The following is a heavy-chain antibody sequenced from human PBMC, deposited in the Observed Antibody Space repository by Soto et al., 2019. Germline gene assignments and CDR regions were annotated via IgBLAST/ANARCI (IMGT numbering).Heavy chain of an antibody. Sequence: NPSETLSLTCTVSGGSISSYYWSWIRQPPGKGLEWIGYIYYSGSINYNPSLKSRVTISVDTSKNQFSLKLSSVTAADTAVYYCARGDYFDYWGQGTLVTVSS. CDR1: GGSISSYY. V-gene: IGHV4-59*01. J-gene: IGHJ4*02. CDR3: ARGDYFDY. CDR2: IYYSGSI.